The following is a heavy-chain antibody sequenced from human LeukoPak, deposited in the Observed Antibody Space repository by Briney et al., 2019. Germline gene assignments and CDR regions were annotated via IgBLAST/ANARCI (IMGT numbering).Heavy chain of an antibody. CDR2: IRYGGSNK. CDR1: GFTFSSYG. D-gene: IGHD3-10*01. CDR3: AKESPFGRGMDV. J-gene: IGHJ6*02. V-gene: IGHV3-30*02. Sequence: GGSLRLSCAASGFTFSSYGIHWVRQAPGKGLEWVAFIRYGGSNKYYADSVKGRFTISRDNSKNTLYLQMNSLRAEDTAVYYCAKESPFGRGMDVWGQGTTVTVSS.